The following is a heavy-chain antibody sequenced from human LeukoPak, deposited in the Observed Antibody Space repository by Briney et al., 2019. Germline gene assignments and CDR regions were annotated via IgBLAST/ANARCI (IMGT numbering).Heavy chain of an antibody. CDR1: GGPISGHY. Sequence: SETLSLTCTVSGGPISGHYWSWLRQPPGKGLEWIGYIYYSGSTNYNPSLKSRTTISLDTSKGQFSLKLNSVTAADTAVYYCARDGDYDWYFDLWGRGTLVTVSS. J-gene: IGHJ2*01. CDR2: IYYSGST. D-gene: IGHD4-17*01. V-gene: IGHV4-59*11. CDR3: ARDGDYDWYFDL.